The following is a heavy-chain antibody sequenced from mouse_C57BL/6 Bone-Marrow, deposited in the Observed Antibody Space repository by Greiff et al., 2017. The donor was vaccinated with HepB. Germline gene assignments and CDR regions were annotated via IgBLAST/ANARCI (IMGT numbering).Heavy chain of an antibody. Sequence: EVQLQQSGAELVRPGASVKLSCTASGFNIKDDYMHWVKQRPEQGLEWIGWIDPENGDTEYASKFQGKATITADTSSNTAYLQLSSLTSEDTAVYYCTRHGGNYNGDFDYWGQGTTLTVSS. CDR1: GFNIKDDY. CDR3: TRHGGNYNGDFDY. CDR2: IDPENGDT. J-gene: IGHJ2*01. D-gene: IGHD2-1*01. V-gene: IGHV14-4*01.